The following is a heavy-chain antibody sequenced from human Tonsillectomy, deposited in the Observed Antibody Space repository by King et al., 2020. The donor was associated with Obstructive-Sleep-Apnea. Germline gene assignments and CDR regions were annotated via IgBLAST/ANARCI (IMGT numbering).Heavy chain of an antibody. J-gene: IGHJ3*02. V-gene: IGHV4-39*07. D-gene: IGHD5-18*01. CDR2: IYYTGST. CDR1: GGSISSSSYY. Sequence: QLQESGPGLVKPSETLSLTCTVSGGSISSSSYYWGWIRQPPGKGLEWIESIYYTGSTYYNPSLKSRVTISVDTSQNQFSLKLSSVTAADTAVYYCASVRYSYGYLSAFDIWGQGTMVTVSS. CDR3: ASVRYSYGYLSAFDI.